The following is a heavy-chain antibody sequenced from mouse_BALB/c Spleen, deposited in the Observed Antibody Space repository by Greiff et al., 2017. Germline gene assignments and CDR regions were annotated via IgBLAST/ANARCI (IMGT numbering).Heavy chain of an antibody. Sequence: VQLQQSGAELVRPGASVTLSCKASGYTFTDYEMHWVKQTPVHGLEWIGAIDPETGGTAYNQKFKGKATLTADKSSSTAYMELRSLTSEDSAVYYCTRYGYDFYYAMDYWGQGTSVTVSS. V-gene: IGHV1-15*01. CDR3: TRYGYDFYYAMDY. CDR1: GYTFTDYE. J-gene: IGHJ4*01. CDR2: IDPETGGT. D-gene: IGHD2-2*01.